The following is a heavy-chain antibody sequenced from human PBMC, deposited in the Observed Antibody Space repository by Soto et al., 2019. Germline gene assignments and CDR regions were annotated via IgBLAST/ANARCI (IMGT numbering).Heavy chain of an antibody. D-gene: IGHD6-13*01. Sequence: EVQLVESGGGLVQPGGSLRLSCAASGFTVSSNCMSWVRQAPGKGLEWVSVIYSGGSTYYADSVKGRFTISRDNSKNTLYLQMNSLRAEDTAVYYCARDPASSSWYAFDIWGQGTMVTVSS. CDR3: ARDPASSSWYAFDI. CDR1: GFTVSSNC. V-gene: IGHV3-66*01. CDR2: IYSGGST. J-gene: IGHJ3*02.